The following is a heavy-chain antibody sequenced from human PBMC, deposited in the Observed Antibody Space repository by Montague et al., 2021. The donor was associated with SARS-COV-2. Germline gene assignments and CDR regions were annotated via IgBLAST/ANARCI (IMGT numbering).Heavy chain of an antibody. CDR3: VGALDIVVVAATMGFEH. J-gene: IGHJ4*02. CDR1: GFDFSSYP. Sequence: SLRLSCAASGFDFSSYPMHWVRQAPGKGLEWVAVISYDGSNQYYVDSVKGRFTISRDNSKNTVFLQMYSLRADDTAVYYCVGALDIVVVAATMGFEHWGQGTLVAVSA. V-gene: IGHV3-30-3*01. CDR2: ISYDGSNQ. D-gene: IGHD2-2*03.